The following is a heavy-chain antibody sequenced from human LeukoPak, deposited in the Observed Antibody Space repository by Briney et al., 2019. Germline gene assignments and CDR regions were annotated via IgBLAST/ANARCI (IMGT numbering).Heavy chain of an antibody. CDR3: AKDLTIVGVVTPYGMDV. J-gene: IGHJ6*02. CDR1: GFTFSSYA. Sequence: PGGSLRLSCAASGFTFSSYAMSWVRQAPGKGLEWVSAISGSGGSTYYADSVKGRFTISRDNSKNTLYLQMNSLRAEDTAVYYCAKDLTIVGVVTPYGMDVWGQGATVTVSS. D-gene: IGHD3-3*01. CDR2: ISGSGGST. V-gene: IGHV3-23*01.